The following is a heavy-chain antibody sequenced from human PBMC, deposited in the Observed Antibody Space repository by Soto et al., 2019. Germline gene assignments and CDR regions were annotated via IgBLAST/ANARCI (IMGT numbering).Heavy chain of an antibody. Sequence: QVQLVQSGAEMKKPGASVRVSCKASGYIFANYAMQWVRQAPGQGLEWMGYINPGNGNTKYSQKFQGRLTMSRDTSANTVYMELSSLTSKDSAIYYCARVVKNFSGSGDTRFDPWGQGTLVTVSS. CDR2: INPGNGNT. J-gene: IGHJ5*02. CDR1: GYIFANYA. CDR3: ARVVKNFSGSGDTRFDP. V-gene: IGHV1-3*01. D-gene: IGHD3-10*01.